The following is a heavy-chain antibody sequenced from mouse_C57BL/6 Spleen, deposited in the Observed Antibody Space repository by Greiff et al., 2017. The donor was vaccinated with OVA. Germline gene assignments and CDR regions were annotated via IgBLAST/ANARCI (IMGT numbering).Heavy chain of an antibody. D-gene: IGHD2-4*01. Sequence: EVQLVESGGDLVKPGGSLKLSCAASGFTFSSYGMSWVRQTPDKRLEWVATISSGGSYTYYPDSVKGRFTISRDNAKNTLYLQMSSLKSEDTAMYYCARQDDYGGFAYWGQGTLVTVSA. V-gene: IGHV5-6*01. CDR3: ARQDDYGGFAY. CDR2: ISSGGSYT. CDR1: GFTFSSYG. J-gene: IGHJ3*01.